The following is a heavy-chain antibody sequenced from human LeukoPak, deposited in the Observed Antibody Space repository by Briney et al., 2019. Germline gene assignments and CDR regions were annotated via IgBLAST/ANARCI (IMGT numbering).Heavy chain of an antibody. CDR2: ISYDGSSD. CDR1: GFSFSSYG. J-gene: IGHJ6*02. D-gene: IGHD1-7*01. Sequence: GGSLRLSCAASGFSFSSYGMHWVRQAPGKGLDWVAAISYDGSSDYPADSVKGRFTISRDNSKNALYLQMDSLRPDDTAVYFCAKDHLEGTKWDYYYYGMDVWGQGTTVTVSS. CDR3: AKDHLEGTKWDYYYYGMDV. V-gene: IGHV3-30*18.